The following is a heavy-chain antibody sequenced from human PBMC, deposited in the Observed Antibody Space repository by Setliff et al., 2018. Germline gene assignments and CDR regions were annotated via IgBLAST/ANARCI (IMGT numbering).Heavy chain of an antibody. CDR2: INHSGST. Sequence: PSETLSLTCAVYVGPFSAYSWSWIRHPPGKGLEWIGEINHSGSTNYSPSLKSRVTISADTSKNQFSLKLRSVTAADTAVYYCARVRVGATDFAFDVWGQGTMVTVSS. V-gene: IGHV4-34*01. CDR1: VGPFSAYS. J-gene: IGHJ3*01. CDR3: ARVRVGATDFAFDV. D-gene: IGHD1-26*01.